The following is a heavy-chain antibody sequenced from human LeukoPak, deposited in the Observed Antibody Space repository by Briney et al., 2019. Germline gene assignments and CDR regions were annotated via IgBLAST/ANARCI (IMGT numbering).Heavy chain of an antibody. CDR3: AILVMKSSSWGDY. D-gene: IGHD6-13*01. CDR1: GFTLSSYA. J-gene: IGHJ4*02. Sequence: PGGSLRLTCAASGFTLSSYAMSWVRQAPGKGLEWVSTISAGSGSTYYADSVKGRFTLSRDNPKNTLHLQMNSLRAEDTAVYYCAILVMKSSSWGDYWGQGTLVTVSS. CDR2: ISAGSGST. V-gene: IGHV3-23*01.